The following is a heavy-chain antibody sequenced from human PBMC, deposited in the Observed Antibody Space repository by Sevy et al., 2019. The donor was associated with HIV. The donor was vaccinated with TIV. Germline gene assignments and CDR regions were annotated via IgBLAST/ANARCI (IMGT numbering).Heavy chain of an antibody. V-gene: IGHV3-21*01. CDR2: ISSSSSYI. J-gene: IGHJ6*03. D-gene: IGHD3-22*01. CDR3: ARDPSEVYYYDSSGYYYVGGYMDV. CDR1: GFTFSSYS. Sequence: GSLRLSCAASGFTFSSYSMNWVRQAPGKGLEWVSSISSSSSYIYYADSVKGRFTISRDNAKNSLYLQMNSLRAEDTAVYYCARDPSEVYYYDSSGYYYVGGYMDVWGKGTTVTVSS.